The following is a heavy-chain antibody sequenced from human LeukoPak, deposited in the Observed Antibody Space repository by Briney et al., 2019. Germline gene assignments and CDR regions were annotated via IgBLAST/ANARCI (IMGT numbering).Heavy chain of an antibody. CDR1: GFTFSNYW. J-gene: IGHJ6*02. CDR3: ARNEYSSSGSGQVDV. CDR2: INIDESTA. Sequence: PGGSLRLSCVASGFTFSNYWLHWVRQAPGKGLVWVSRINIDESTANCADPVKGRFTISRDNAKNTLYLQMNSLRAEDTAVYYCARNEYSSSGSGQVDVWGQGTTVTVSS. D-gene: IGHD5-18*01. V-gene: IGHV3-74*01.